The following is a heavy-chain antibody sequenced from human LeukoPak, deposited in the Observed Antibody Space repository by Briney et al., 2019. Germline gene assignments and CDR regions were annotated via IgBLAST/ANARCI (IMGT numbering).Heavy chain of an antibody. CDR2: IYYSGST. Sequence: KASETLSLTCTVSGGSISSSSYYWGWIRQPPGKGLEWIGSIYYSGSTYYNPSLKSRVTISVDTSKNQFSLKLSSVTAADTAVYYCARVMTTVTNRGPDNAFDIWGQGTMVTVSS. J-gene: IGHJ3*02. CDR3: ARVMTTVTNRGPDNAFDI. V-gene: IGHV4-39*07. CDR1: GGSISSSSYY. D-gene: IGHD4-17*01.